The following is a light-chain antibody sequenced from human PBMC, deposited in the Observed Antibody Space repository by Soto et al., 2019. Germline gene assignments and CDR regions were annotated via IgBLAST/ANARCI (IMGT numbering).Light chain of an antibody. J-gene: IGKJ2*01. CDR2: GAS. CDR1: QGITTF. Sequence: DIQMTQSPSVVSASVGDTVTVTCRARQGITTFLAWFRQRPGRVPERLIYGASSLQSGVPSRFSGRGSGTEFTLTISSLQPEDFGIYYCLQHNSYPYTFGPGTKLEIK. V-gene: IGKV1-17*03. CDR3: LQHNSYPYT.